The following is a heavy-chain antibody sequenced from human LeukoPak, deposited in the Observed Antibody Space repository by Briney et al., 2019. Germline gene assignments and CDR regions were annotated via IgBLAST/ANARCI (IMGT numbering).Heavy chain of an antibody. Sequence: ASVKVSCKASGYTFTSYDINWVRQDTGQGLEWMGWMNPNSGNTGYAQKFQGRVTMTRNTSISTAYMELSSLRSEDTAVYYCARPAGTSRISNKYYYGMDVWGQGTTVTVSS. V-gene: IGHV1-8*01. CDR3: ARPAGTSRISNKYYYGMDV. CDR2: MNPNSGNT. CDR1: GYTFTSYD. J-gene: IGHJ6*02. D-gene: IGHD2-2*01.